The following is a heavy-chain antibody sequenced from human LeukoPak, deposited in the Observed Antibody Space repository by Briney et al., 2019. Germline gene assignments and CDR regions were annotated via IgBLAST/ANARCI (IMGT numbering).Heavy chain of an antibody. Sequence: GRSLRLSCAASGFTFDDYAMHWARQAPGKGLEWVSGISWNSGSIGYADSVKGRFTISRDNAKNSLYLQMNSLRAEDTALYYCAKDSSGWSGLFDYWGQGTLVTVSS. CDR1: GFTFDDYA. D-gene: IGHD6-19*01. CDR3: AKDSSGWSGLFDY. V-gene: IGHV3-9*01. J-gene: IGHJ4*02. CDR2: ISWNSGSI.